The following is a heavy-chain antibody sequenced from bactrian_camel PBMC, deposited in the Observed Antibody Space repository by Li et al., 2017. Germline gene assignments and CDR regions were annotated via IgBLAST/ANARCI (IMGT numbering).Heavy chain of an antibody. V-gene: IGHV3S63*01. Sequence: HVQLVESGGGLVQAGGSLRLSCTASRLNFDLYAVGWFRQAPGKEREGVAAIYTAGDNAYYADSVKGRFTISHDSANNNMVHLQMDSLKAEDTAMYYCAAVPCPNNARWLDPNYWGQGTQVTVS. CDR1: RLNFDLYA. CDR2: IYTAGDNA. CDR3: AAVPCPNNARWLDPNY. D-gene: IGHD7*01. J-gene: IGHJ4*01.